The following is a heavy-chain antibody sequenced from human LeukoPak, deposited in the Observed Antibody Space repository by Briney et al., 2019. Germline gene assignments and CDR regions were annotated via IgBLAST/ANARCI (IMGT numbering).Heavy chain of an antibody. J-gene: IGHJ4*02. CDR2: IYYSGST. CDR1: GGSISSYY. V-gene: IGHV4-59*01. CDR3: ASENIAVAGRFDY. Sequence: SETLSLTCTVSGGSISSYYWSWIRQPPGKGLEWIGYIYYSGSTNYNPSLKSRVTMSVDTSKNQFSLKLSSVTAADTAVYYCASENIAVAGRFDYWGQGTLVTVSS. D-gene: IGHD6-19*01.